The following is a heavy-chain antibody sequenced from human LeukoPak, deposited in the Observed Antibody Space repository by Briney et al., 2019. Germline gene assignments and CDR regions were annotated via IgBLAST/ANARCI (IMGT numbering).Heavy chain of an antibody. Sequence: PGGSLRLSCAASGFTFSSYSMNWVRQAPGKGLEWVSSISSSSSYIYYADSVKGRFTISRDNAKNSLYLQMNSLRAEDTAVYYCARAFPPGELGMYYFDYWGQGTLVTVSS. CDR2: ISSSSSYI. V-gene: IGHV3-21*01. D-gene: IGHD1-26*01. CDR1: GFTFSSYS. CDR3: ARAFPPGELGMYYFDY. J-gene: IGHJ4*02.